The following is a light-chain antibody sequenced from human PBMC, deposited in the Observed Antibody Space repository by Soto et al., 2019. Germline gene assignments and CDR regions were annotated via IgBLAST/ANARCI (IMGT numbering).Light chain of an antibody. J-gene: IGKJ2*01. V-gene: IGKV3-20*01. CDR2: DAS. Sequence: EIVLTQSPGTLSLSPGERATLTCRASQSVSSSYLAWYQQKPGQAPGLLMYDASSRATGIPDRFSGSGSGTDFTLTISRLEPEDFAVYYCQQFGTSFPYTFGQGTKLDIK. CDR1: QSVSSSY. CDR3: QQFGTSFPYT.